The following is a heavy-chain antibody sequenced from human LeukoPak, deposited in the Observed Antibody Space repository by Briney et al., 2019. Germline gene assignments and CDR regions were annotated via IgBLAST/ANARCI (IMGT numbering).Heavy chain of an antibody. D-gene: IGHD1-26*01. CDR1: GFTFSSYS. J-gene: IGHJ4*02. Sequence: GGCLRLSCAASGFTFSSYSMNWVRQAPGKGLEWVSYISSSSSTIYYADSVKGRFTISRDNAKNSLYLQMNSLRAEDTAVYYCARDRSYLFDYWGQGTLVTVSS. V-gene: IGHV3-48*04. CDR2: ISSSSSTI. CDR3: ARDRSYLFDY.